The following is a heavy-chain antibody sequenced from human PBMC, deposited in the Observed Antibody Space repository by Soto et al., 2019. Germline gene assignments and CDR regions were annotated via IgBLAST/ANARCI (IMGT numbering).Heavy chain of an antibody. D-gene: IGHD6-19*01. J-gene: IGHJ4*02. V-gene: IGHV4-61*01. CDR2: IYYSGSA. CDR3: ARDEPAVAGTVD. CDR1: GGSVSSGSYY. Sequence: SETLSLTCTVSGGSVSSGSYYWSWIRQPPGKGLEWIGYIYYSGSANYNPSLKSRVTISVDTSKNQFSLKLSSVTAADTAVYYCARDEPAVAGTVDWGQGTLVTVS.